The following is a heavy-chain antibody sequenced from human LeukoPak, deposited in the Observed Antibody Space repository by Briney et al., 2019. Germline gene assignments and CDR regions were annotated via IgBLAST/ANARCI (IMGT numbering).Heavy chain of an antibody. CDR3: ARLVGATNFDY. CDR1: GDSINNASYY. Sequence: SETLSLTCNVSGDSINNASYYWGWIRQPPGNGLDWIGSIHYTGNAYYNPSLKSRVTMSVDPSKNHFSLKLTSLTAADTAVYYCARLVGATNFDYWGQGTLVTVSS. D-gene: IGHD1-26*01. CDR2: IHYTGNA. V-gene: IGHV4-39*02. J-gene: IGHJ4*02.